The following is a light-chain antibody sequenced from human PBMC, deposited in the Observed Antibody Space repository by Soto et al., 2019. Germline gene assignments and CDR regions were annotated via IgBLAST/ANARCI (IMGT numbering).Light chain of an antibody. J-gene: IGLJ2*01. Sequence: SYELTQPPSVSVSPRQTASISCSGDELGDKYASWYQRKPGQAPVLIMYQDTKRPSGIPERFSGSNSGNTATLTISGTQAMDEADYYCQAWDTSAVLFGGGTKLTVL. CDR2: QDT. CDR3: QAWDTSAVL. V-gene: IGLV3-1*01. CDR1: ELGDKY.